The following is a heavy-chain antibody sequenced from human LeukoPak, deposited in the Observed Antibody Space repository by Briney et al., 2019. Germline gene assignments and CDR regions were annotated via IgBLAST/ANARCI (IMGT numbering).Heavy chain of an antibody. D-gene: IGHD6-19*01. J-gene: IGHJ5*02. CDR3: ARWVAGTGGNWFDP. CDR2: LKQDGSEK. CDR1: RFTSSNYW. V-gene: IGHV3-7*01. Sequence: PGGSLRLSCATSRFTSSNYWMSWVRQAPGKGLEWVANLKQDGSEKYYVDSVKGRFTISRDNAKNSLYLQMNSLRAEDTAVYYCARWVAGTGGNWFDPWGQGTLVTVSS.